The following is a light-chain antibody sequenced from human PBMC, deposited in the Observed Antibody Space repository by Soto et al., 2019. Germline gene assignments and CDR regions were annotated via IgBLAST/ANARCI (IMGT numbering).Light chain of an antibody. CDR2: DVS. Sequence: QSALTQPASVSGSPGQSITISCSGTSSDVAAYNYVSWYQQHPGKAPRVMIYDVSNRPSGVSNRFSGSKSGNTATLTISGLQAEDEADYYCSSYTSDNTYVFATGTKVTVL. CDR3: SSYTSDNTYV. CDR1: SSDVAAYNY. V-gene: IGLV2-14*01. J-gene: IGLJ1*01.